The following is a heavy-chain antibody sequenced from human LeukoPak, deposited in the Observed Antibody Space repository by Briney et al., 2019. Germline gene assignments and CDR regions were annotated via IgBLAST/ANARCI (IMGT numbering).Heavy chain of an antibody. CDR2: IHPNDYTT. CDR1: GYAITSYY. D-gene: IGHD3-10*01. CDR3: AREAFAAGKNFDY. Sequence: ASVKVPCKASGYAITSYYMHWVRQAPGQGLEWMGTIHPNDYTTTYAQRFQGRVTMTRDASTSTVYMDPSSLRSEDTAVYYCAREAFAAGKNFDYWGQGTQVTVSS. V-gene: IGHV1-46*01. J-gene: IGHJ4*02.